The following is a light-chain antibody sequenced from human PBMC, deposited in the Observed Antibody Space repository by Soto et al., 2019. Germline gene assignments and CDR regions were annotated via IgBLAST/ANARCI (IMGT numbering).Light chain of an antibody. V-gene: IGLV2-8*01. Sequence: QSALTQPPSASGSPGQSVTISCTGTSSDIGAYNYVSWYQQLPGKSPKLMIHEVSKRPSGVPDRFSGSKSGNTASLTVSGLQAEDEADYYCSSYAGSNERCLFRGGTKL. J-gene: IGLJ3*02. CDR3: SSYAGSNERCL. CDR1: SSDIGAYNY. CDR2: EVS.